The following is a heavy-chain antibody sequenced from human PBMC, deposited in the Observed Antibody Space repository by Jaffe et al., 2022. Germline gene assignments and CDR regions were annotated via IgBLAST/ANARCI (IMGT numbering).Heavy chain of an antibody. CDR2: INHSGST. Sequence: QVQLQQWGAGLLKPSETLSLTCAVYGGSFSGYYWSWIRQPPGKGLEWIGEINHSGSTNYNPSLKSRVTISVDTSKNQFSLKLSSVTAADTAVYYCARALDFWSGPGPMDVWGKGTTVTVSS. D-gene: IGHD3-3*01. V-gene: IGHV4-34*01. J-gene: IGHJ6*03. CDR3: ARALDFWSGPGPMDV. CDR1: GGSFSGYY.